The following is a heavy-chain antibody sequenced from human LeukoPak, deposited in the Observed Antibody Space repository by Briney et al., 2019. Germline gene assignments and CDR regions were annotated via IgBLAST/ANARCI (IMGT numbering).Heavy chain of an antibody. Sequence: GGSPRLSCAASGFTLSSNYMSWVRQAPGKGLEWVSVIYSGGSTYYADSVKGRFTISRDNSKNTLYLQMNSLRAEDTAVYYCATSYYYYMDVWGKGTTVTVSS. V-gene: IGHV3-66*02. J-gene: IGHJ6*03. CDR3: ATSYYYYMDV. CDR2: IYSGGST. CDR1: GFTLSSNY.